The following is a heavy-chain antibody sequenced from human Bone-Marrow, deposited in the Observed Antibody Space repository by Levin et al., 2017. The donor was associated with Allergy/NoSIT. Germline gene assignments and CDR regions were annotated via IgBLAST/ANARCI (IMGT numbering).Heavy chain of an antibody. D-gene: IGHD4-17*01. V-gene: IGHV4-31*03. CDR1: GGSISSAGYH. Sequence: SETLSLTCTVSGGSISSAGYHWTWIRQYPGTGLEWIGYVSYRGSTYFNPSLKSRLAMSIDTSEQHFSLNLTSVSAADTAIYYCARLDGYSFDYWGQGALGTVSS. J-gene: IGHJ4*02. CDR2: VSYRGST. CDR3: ARLDGYSFDY.